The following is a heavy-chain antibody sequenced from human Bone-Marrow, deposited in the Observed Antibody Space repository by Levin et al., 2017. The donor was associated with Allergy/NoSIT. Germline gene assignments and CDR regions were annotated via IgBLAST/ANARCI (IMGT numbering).Heavy chain of an antibody. CDR3: VKSTMFRGGIFDH. J-gene: IGHJ4*02. D-gene: IGHD3-10*02. CDR2: IDANGRTI. V-gene: IGHV3-64D*06. Sequence: GGSLRLSCSASGFSFSSSTMHWVRQAPGQGLEHVSAIDANGRTIDYAASVKGRFTISRDNSTNTFDLQMSSLRTEDTAMYYCVKSTMFRGGIFDHWGQGTLVTVSS. CDR1: GFSFSSST.